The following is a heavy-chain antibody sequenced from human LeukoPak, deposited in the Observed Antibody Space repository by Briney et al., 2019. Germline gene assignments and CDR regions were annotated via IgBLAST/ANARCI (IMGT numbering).Heavy chain of an antibody. CDR3: ARSTTMAGYY. Sequence: SETLSLTCTVSGGSISSGSYYWSWIRQPAGKGLEWIGRIYTSGSTNYTPSLKSRVTISVDTSKNQFSLKLSSVTAADTAVYYCARSTTMAGYYWGQGTLVTVSS. V-gene: IGHV4-61*02. D-gene: IGHD6-19*01. CDR1: GGSISSGSYY. J-gene: IGHJ4*02. CDR2: IYTSGST.